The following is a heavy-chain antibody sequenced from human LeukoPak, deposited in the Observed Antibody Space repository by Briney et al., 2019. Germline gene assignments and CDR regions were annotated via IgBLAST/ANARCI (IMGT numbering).Heavy chain of an antibody. CDR1: GYTFTSYD. CDR2: MNPNSGNT. CDR3: ATVDHYYGSGSPPNWFDP. V-gene: IGHV1-8*01. Sequence: ASVKVSCKASGYTFTSYDINWVRQATGQGLEWMGWMNPNSGNTGYAQKFQGRVTMTEDTSTDTAYMELSSLRSEDTAVYYCATVDHYYGSGSPPNWFDPWGQGTLVTVSS. D-gene: IGHD3-10*01. J-gene: IGHJ5*02.